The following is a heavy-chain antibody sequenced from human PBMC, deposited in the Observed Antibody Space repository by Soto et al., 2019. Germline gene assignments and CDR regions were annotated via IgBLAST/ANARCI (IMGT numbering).Heavy chain of an antibody. CDR3: ATCGYSYGSYYYYYGMDV. V-gene: IGHV1-8*01. CDR2: MNPNSGNT. D-gene: IGHD5-18*01. J-gene: IGHJ6*02. CDR1: GYTFTSYD. Sequence: GASVKVSCKASGYTFTSYDINWVRQATGQGLEWMGWMNPNSGNTGYAQKFQGRVTMTRNTSISTAYMELSSLRSEDTAVYYCATCGYSYGSYYYYYGMDVWGQGTTVTVSS.